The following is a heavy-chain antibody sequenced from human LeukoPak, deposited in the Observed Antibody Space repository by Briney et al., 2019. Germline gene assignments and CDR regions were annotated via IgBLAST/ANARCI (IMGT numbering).Heavy chain of an antibody. CDR1: GYSISSGYY. J-gene: IGHJ4*02. CDR2: IYHSGST. V-gene: IGHV4-38-2*02. Sequence: SETLSLTCTVSGYSISSGYYWGWIRQPPGKGLEWIGNIYHSGSTYYNPSLKSRVTISVDTSKNQFSLKLISVTAADTAVYYCARVSPTLCFDYWGQGTLVTVSS. CDR3: ARVSPTLCFDY.